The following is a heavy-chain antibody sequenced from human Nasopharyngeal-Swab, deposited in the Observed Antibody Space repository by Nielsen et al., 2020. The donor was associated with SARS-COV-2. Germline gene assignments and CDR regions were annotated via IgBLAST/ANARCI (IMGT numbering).Heavy chain of an antibody. CDR3: ARDDGDVPGMTGSGPPGGY. D-gene: IGHD1-14*01. J-gene: IGHJ4*02. Sequence: ASVKVSCKASGYTFTDYYMHWVRQAPGEGLEYMGRINPHSGDTNFAQKFQGRVTVTRDTSINTAYMELSRLSFDDTAVYYCARDDGDVPGMTGSGPPGGYWGQGTLVTVSS. CDR2: INPHSGDT. V-gene: IGHV1-2*06. CDR1: GYTFTDYY.